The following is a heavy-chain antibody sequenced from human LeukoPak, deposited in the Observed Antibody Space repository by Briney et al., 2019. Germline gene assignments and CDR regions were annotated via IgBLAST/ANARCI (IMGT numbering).Heavy chain of an antibody. CDR2: ISGSGGRT. Sequence: GGSLRLSCAASGFTFSNYAMSWVRQAPGKGLEWVSAISGSGGRTYYADSVEGRFTISRDNSKSTLYLQMSSLRVEDTAVYYCAKDRNPQYGNNLYYFDYWGQGTLVTVSS. D-gene: IGHD5-24*01. CDR1: GFTFSNYA. V-gene: IGHV3-23*01. CDR3: AKDRNPQYGNNLYYFDY. J-gene: IGHJ4*02.